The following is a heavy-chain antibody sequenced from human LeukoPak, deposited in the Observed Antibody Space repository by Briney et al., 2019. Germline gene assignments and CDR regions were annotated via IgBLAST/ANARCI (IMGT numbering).Heavy chain of an antibody. D-gene: IGHD3-3*01. CDR2: INHSGST. Sequence: SETLSLTCAVYGGSFSGYYWSWVRQPPGKGLEWIGEINHSGSTNYNPSLKSRVTISVDTSKNQFSLKLSSVTAADTAVYYCARRLFFGVVTLRGSAFDIWGQGTMVTVSS. CDR1: GGSFSGYY. J-gene: IGHJ3*02. V-gene: IGHV4-34*01. CDR3: ARRLFFGVVTLRGSAFDI.